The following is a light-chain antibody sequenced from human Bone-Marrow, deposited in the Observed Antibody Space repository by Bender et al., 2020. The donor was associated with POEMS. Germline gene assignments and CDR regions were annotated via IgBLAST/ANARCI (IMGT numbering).Light chain of an antibody. CDR2: INN. J-gene: IGLJ3*02. CDR3: SAWDDSLSGWV. Sequence: QSVLTQPPSASGTPGQRVPISCSGSSSNIGINPVNWYQQFPGTAPRLLISINNQRASGVPDRISGSNSGTSASLAISELQSEDEALYYCSAWDDSLSGWVFGGGTKLTVL. V-gene: IGLV1-44*01. CDR1: SSNIGINP.